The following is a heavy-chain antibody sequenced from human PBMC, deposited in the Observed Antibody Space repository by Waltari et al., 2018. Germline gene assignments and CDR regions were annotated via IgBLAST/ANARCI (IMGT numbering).Heavy chain of an antibody. D-gene: IGHD6-25*01. V-gene: IGHV3-30-3*01. J-gene: IGHJ4*02. CDR3: AREGGTSGYSGFFDT. CDR2: ISYDGFSK. Sequence: PLVESGGGVVQPGRSLRLSCAAPGYTFSNHIIHWVRRTPGKVLGGVAAISYDGFSKYYADSVKGRFTIAADTSKTTVNLQLNSLTNEDTAVYYCAREGGTSGYSGFFDTWGPGTQVTVSS. CDR1: GYTFSNHI.